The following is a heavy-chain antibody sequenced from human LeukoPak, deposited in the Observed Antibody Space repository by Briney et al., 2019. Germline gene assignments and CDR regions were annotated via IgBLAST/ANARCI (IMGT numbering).Heavy chain of an antibody. D-gene: IGHD1-7*01. J-gene: IGHJ4*02. V-gene: IGHV3-23*01. CDR3: AKDSYDWNYGLFDS. CDR2: IRGGGAST. CDR1: GFTFSTYW. Sequence: GGSLRLSCAASGFTFSTYWMSWVRQAPGKGLEWVSGIRGGGASTFYADSVKGRFTISRDNSKNTLFLQTNSLRAEDTAIYYCAKDSYDWNYGLFDSWGQGTLVSVSS.